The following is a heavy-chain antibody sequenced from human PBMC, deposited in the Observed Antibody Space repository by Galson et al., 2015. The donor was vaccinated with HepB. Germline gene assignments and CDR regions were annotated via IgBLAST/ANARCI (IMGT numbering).Heavy chain of an antibody. CDR1: GYTFTSYY. Sequence: SVKVSCKASGYTFTSYYMHWVRQAPGQGLEWMGIINPSGGSTSYAQKFQGRVTMTRDTSTSTVYMELSSLRSEDTAVYYCAREGSRYFDWLLSYFDYWGQGTLVTVSS. V-gene: IGHV1-46*01. D-gene: IGHD3-9*01. J-gene: IGHJ4*02. CDR3: AREGSRYFDWLLSYFDY. CDR2: INPSGGST.